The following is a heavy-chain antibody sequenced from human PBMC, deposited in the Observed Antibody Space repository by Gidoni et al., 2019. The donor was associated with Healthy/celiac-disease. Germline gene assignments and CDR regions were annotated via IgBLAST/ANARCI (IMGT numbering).Heavy chain of an antibody. V-gene: IGHV3-21*01. D-gene: IGHD2-15*01. J-gene: IGHJ4*02. Sequence: EVQLVESGGGLVKPGWSLRLSCAASGFTFSSYSMNWVRQAPGKGLEWVSSISSSSSYIYYADSVKGRFTISRDNAKNSLYLQMNSLRAEDTAVYYWARGGPGGDYGDYWGQGTLVTVSS. CDR1: GFTFSSYS. CDR3: ARGGPGGDYGDY. CDR2: ISSSSSYI.